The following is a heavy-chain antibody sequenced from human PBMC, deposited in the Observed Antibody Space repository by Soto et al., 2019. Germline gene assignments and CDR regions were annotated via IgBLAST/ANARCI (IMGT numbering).Heavy chain of an antibody. J-gene: IGHJ4*02. CDR1: GGSFRCYY. Sequence: SETLSLTCAVHGGSFRCYYLSWIRQPPGKGLEWIGEINHSGGTNYNPSLKSRVSISVDASKNQFSLQLTSVTAADTAVYYCARLWSSNEGSSWGQGTLVTVSS. CDR2: INHSGGT. CDR3: ARLWSSNEGSS. D-gene: IGHD3-10*01. V-gene: IGHV4-34*01.